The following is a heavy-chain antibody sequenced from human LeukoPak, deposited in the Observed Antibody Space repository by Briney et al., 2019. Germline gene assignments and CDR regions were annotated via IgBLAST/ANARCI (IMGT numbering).Heavy chain of an antibody. CDR3: ARPSRDGYNGDY. J-gene: IGHJ4*02. CDR1: GFTFSSYW. CDR2: IKPDGSEK. D-gene: IGHD5-24*01. Sequence: GGSLRLSCAASGFTFSSYWMSWVRQAPGKGLEWVANIKPDGSEKYYVDSVKGRFTFFRDNAKNSLYLQMNNLRAEDTAVYYCARPSRDGYNGDYWGQGTLVTVSS. V-gene: IGHV3-7*01.